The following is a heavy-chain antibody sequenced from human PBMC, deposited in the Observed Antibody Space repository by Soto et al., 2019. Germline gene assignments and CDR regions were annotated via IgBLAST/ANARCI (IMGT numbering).Heavy chain of an antibody. D-gene: IGHD6-13*01. CDR2: ITTDKGKT. V-gene: IGHV1-18*01. CDR3: ARAWTATAGWANWFDR. Sequence: ASVKVSCKTSGYTFTSYGISWVRQAPGQGLEWMGWITTDKGKTTYAQKFQGRVTMTTDTSTSTAYMELRSLRSDDTAVYYCARAWTATAGWANWFDRWGQGTLVTVSS. J-gene: IGHJ5*02. CDR1: GYTFTSYG.